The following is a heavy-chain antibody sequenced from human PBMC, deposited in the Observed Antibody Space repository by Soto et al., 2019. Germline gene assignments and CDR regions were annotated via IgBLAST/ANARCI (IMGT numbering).Heavy chain of an antibody. CDR3: ARHSYGLYPFDH. Sequence: GESLKISCKGSGYSFTSYWISWVRQMPGKGLEWMGRIDPSDSYTNYSPSFQGHVTISADKSISTAYLQWSSLKASDTAMFYCARHSYGLYPFDHRGQGTLVTVSS. V-gene: IGHV5-10-1*01. CDR1: GYSFTSYW. D-gene: IGHD5-18*01. J-gene: IGHJ4*02. CDR2: IDPSDSYT.